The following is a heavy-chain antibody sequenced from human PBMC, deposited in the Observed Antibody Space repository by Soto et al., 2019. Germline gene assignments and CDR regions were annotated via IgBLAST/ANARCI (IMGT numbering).Heavy chain of an antibody. V-gene: IGHV4-59*01. CDR1: GGSISSYY. J-gene: IGHJ6*02. CDR3: ARDYMDV. Sequence: SETLSLTCTVSGGSISSYYWSWIRQPPGEGLEWIGYLYNSGTTNYNPSLKSRVTISLDTSKNQISLNLKSVTAADTAVYYCARDYMDVWGQGTTVTVSS. CDR2: LYNSGTT.